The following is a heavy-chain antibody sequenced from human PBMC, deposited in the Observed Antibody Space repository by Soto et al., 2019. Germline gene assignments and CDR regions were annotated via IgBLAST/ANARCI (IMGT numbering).Heavy chain of an antibody. CDR3: AIPVSSGYQAFEV. V-gene: IGHV4-39*01. CDR2: IYSSGST. D-gene: IGHD3-22*01. J-gene: IGHJ3*01. CDR1: GVSISSSRDY. Sequence: SETLSLTCTVSGVSISSSRDYWGWLRQPPGKGLEWIGSIYSSGSTYYNPSLKGRVTISVDTSKNQFSLKLSSVTAADTAVYYCAIPVSSGYQAFEVWGQGTMVNVSS.